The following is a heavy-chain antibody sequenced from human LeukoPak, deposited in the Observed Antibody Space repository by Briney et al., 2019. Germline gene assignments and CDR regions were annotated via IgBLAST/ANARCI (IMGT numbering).Heavy chain of an antibody. J-gene: IGHJ4*02. CDR1: GFTFSSYA. CDR2: ISYDGSNK. Sequence: SGGSLRLSCVASGFTFSSYAMHWVRQAPGEGLEWVAVISYDGSNKYYADSVKGRFTISRDNSKNTLYLQMNSLRAEDTAVYYCAREFNSYGYFDYWGQGTLVTVSS. V-gene: IGHV3-30-3*01. D-gene: IGHD5-18*01. CDR3: AREFNSYGYFDY.